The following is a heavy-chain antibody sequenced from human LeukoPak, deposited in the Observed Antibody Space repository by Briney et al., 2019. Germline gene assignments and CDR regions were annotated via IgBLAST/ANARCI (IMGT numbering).Heavy chain of an antibody. CDR2: INDSGST. CDR3: ARASYSSSLFSYYYFDY. D-gene: IGHD6-13*01. V-gene: IGHV4-34*01. CDR1: GGSFSGYY. Sequence: SETLSLTCAVYGGSFSGYYWSWIRQPPGKGLEWIGEINDSGSTNYNPSLKSRVTISVDTSKNQFSLKLSSVTAADTAVYYCARASYSSSLFSYYYFDYWGQGTLVTVSS. J-gene: IGHJ4*02.